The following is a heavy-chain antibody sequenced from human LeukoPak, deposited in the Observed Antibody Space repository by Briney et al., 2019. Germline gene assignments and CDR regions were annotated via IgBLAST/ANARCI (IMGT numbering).Heavy chain of an antibody. CDR1: GGSFSGYY. V-gene: IGHV4-34*01. J-gene: IGHJ4*02. Sequence: SETLSLTCAVYGGSFSGYYWSWIRQPPGKGLEWIGEINHSGSTNYNPSLKSRVTISVDTSKNQFSLKLSSVTAADTAVYYCARGRYRGRWLQFDYWGQGTLVTVSS. CDR2: INHSGST. CDR3: ARGRYRGRWLQFDY. D-gene: IGHD5-24*01.